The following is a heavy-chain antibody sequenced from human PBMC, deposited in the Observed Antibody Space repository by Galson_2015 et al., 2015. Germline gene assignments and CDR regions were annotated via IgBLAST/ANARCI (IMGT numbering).Heavy chain of an antibody. Sequence: SLRLSCAASGFTFSSYAMHWVRQAPGKGLEYVSAISSNGGSTYYADSVKGRFTISRDNSKNTLYLQMGSLRAEDTAVYYCVKGDGLWFGELFSYFDYWGQGTLVTVSS. CDR3: VKGDGLWFGELFSYFDY. J-gene: IGHJ4*02. D-gene: IGHD3-10*01. CDR1: GFTFSSYA. V-gene: IGHV3-64D*06. CDR2: ISSNGGST.